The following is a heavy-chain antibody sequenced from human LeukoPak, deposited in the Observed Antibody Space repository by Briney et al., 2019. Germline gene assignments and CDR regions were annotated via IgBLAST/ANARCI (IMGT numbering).Heavy chain of an antibody. CDR3: ARVRYYLDY. Sequence: PGGSLRLSCAASGFTFGDHYMDWVRQAPGKGLEWVGRIRNKANSYTTEYAASVKGRFTISRDDSKNSPYLQMNSLKTEDTAVYYCARVRYYLDYWGQGTLVTVSS. CDR2: IRNKANSYTT. J-gene: IGHJ4*02. CDR1: GFTFGDHY. D-gene: IGHD3-9*01. V-gene: IGHV3-72*01.